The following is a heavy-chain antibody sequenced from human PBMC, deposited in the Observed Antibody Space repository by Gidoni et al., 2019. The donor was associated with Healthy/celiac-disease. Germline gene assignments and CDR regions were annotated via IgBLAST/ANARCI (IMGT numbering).Heavy chain of an antibody. Sequence: QVQLQQWGAGLLKPSETLSLTCAVYGGSFSGYYWSWIRQPPGKGLEWIGEINHSGSTNYNPSLKSRVTISVDTSKNQFSLKLSSVTAADTAVYYCARVKGLGVVIIKGWFDPWGQGTLVTVSS. D-gene: IGHD3-3*01. CDR1: GGSFSGYY. J-gene: IGHJ5*02. V-gene: IGHV4-34*01. CDR2: INHSGST. CDR3: ARVKGLGVVIIKGWFDP.